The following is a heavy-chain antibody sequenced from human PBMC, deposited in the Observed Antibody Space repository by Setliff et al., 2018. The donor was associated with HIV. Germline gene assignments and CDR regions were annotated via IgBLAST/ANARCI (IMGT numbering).Heavy chain of an antibody. CDR2: MFYTGSA. Sequence: SETLSLTCTVSGDPISSSSYYWGWVRQPPGKGLEWIGTMFYTGSAYYTPSLKSRVTISVDTSKNQFSLRLSSVTAADTAIYYCARQFRYPGIAVAGIDYWGQGTLVTVSS. CDR3: ARQFRYPGIAVAGIDY. D-gene: IGHD6-19*01. V-gene: IGHV4-39*01. CDR1: GDPISSSSYY. J-gene: IGHJ4*02.